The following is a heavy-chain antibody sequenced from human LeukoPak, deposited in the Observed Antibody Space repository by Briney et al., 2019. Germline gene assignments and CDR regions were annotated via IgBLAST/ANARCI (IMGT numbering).Heavy chain of an antibody. V-gene: IGHV1-58*01. CDR3: AKDKNVAVAGPGLDY. D-gene: IGHD6-13*01. Sequence: SVRVSCKASGFSFTTSAVQCVRQARGQRLWWSVGISVGSGDTNYAQKFQERVTMSSDMSTSTAYMELSSLRSEDTAVYYCAKDKNVAVAGPGLDYWGQGTLVSVSS. CDR1: GFSFTTSA. J-gene: IGHJ4*02. CDR2: ISVGSGDT.